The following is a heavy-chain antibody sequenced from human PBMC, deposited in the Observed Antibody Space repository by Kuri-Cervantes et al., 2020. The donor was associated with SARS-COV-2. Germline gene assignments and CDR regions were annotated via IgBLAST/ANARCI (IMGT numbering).Heavy chain of an antibody. J-gene: IGHJ4*02. D-gene: IGHD3-16*01. V-gene: IGHV1-2*02. CDR1: GYSYIGYY. Sequence: GESLKISCKASGYSYIGYYVHWVRQAPGQGLEGLGWINPHRGGTNYAQKFQGRVAMTWDTSISTAYMDLCRLKSDDTATYYCASPSMIMGVDLFDYWGQGTLVTVSS. CDR3: ASPSMIMGVDLFDY. CDR2: INPHRGGT.